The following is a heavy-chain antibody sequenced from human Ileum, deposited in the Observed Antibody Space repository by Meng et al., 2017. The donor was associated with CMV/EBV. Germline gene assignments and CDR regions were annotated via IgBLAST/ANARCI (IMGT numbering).Heavy chain of an antibody. CDR1: GYMFAIYG. D-gene: IGHD2-21*02. V-gene: IGHV1-18*01. CDR3: ARAGAEVTRSFDL. CDR2: VSAKNGET. Sequence: KAFGYMFAIYGVTWVRQAPGQGIEWMGWVSAKNGETNYGQNFQGRVTVTRDTSTNTAYMELRSLRSDDSAVYYCARAGAEVTRSFDLWGQGTLVTVSS. J-gene: IGHJ4*02.